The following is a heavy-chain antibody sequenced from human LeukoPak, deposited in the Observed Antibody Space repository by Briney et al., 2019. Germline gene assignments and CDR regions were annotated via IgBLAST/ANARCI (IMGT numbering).Heavy chain of an antibody. J-gene: IGHJ4*02. CDR3: AKQVSVTIFGVVIIPCFDY. CDR2: ISGSGGST. Sequence: PGGSLRLSCAASGFTFSSYAMSWVRQAPGKGLEWVSAISGSGGSTYYADSVKGRFTISRDNSKNTLYLQMNSLRAEDTAVYYCAKQVSVTIFGVVIIPCFDYWGQGTLVTVSS. V-gene: IGHV3-23*01. CDR1: GFTFSSYA. D-gene: IGHD3-3*01.